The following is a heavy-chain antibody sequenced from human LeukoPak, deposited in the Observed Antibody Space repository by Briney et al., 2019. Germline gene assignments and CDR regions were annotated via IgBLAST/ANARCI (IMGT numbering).Heavy chain of an antibody. CDR3: PRRTVTVDY. J-gene: IGHJ4*02. D-gene: IGHD4-17*01. CDR2: LIPIPGIA. CDR1: GGTFSSYV. V-gene: IGHV1-69*04. Sequence: GASVKVSCKASGGTFSSYVITWVRQAPGQGLEWMGRLIPIPGIANYAQKFQGRVTITADKSATTAYMEVSGLTSEDTAVYYCPRRTVTVDYWGQRTLVTVSS.